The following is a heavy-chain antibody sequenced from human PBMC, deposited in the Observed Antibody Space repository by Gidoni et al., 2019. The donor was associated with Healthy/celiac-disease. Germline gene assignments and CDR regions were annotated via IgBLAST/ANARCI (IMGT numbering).Heavy chain of an antibody. CDR2: INHSGST. J-gene: IGHJ4*02. CDR3: AGGFVVVPAASAPPDY. D-gene: IGHD2-2*01. CDR1: GGSFSGYY. Sequence: QVQLQQWGAGLLKPSETLSLTCAVYGGSFSGYYWSWIRQPPGKGLEWIGEINHSGSTNYNPSLKSRVTISVDTSKNQFSLKLSSVTAADTAVYYCAGGFVVVPAASAPPDYWGQGTLVTVSS. V-gene: IGHV4-34*01.